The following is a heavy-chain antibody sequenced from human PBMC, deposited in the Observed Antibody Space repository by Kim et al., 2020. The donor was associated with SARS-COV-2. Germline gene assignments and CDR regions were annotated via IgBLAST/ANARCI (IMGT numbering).Heavy chain of an antibody. CDR3: ARRYCSSTSCTMDY. Sequence: GGSLRLSCAASGFTFSTYEMNWVRQAPGKGLEWVSYISSGGGTIYYADSVKGRFTISRDNAKNSVFLQMNSLRAEDTAVYYCARRYCSSTSCTMDYWGQGTLVTVSS. D-gene: IGHD2-2*01. J-gene: IGHJ4*02. CDR2: ISSGGGTI. CDR1: GFTFSTYE. V-gene: IGHV3-48*03.